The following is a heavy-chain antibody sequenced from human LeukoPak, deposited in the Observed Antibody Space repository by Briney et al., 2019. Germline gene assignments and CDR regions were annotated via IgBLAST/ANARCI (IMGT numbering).Heavy chain of an antibody. D-gene: IGHD5-12*01. CDR1: GFTFSNYW. Sequence: GGSLRLSCAASGFTFSNYWMHWVRQAPGKGLEWVGRIKSKTDGGTTDYAAPVKGRFTISRDDSKNTLYLQMNSLKTEDTAVYYCTTDPSGYSGYDPPDYWGQGTLVTVSS. CDR3: TTDPSGYSGYDPPDY. CDR2: IKSKTDGGTT. V-gene: IGHV3-15*07. J-gene: IGHJ4*02.